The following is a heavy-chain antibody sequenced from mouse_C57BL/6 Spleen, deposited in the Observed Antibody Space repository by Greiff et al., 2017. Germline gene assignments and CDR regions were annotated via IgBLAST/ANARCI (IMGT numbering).Heavy chain of an antibody. CDR2: IYPGGGYT. CDR3: ARGGAYYSNYENYFDY. J-gene: IGHJ2*01. D-gene: IGHD2-5*01. CDR1: GYTFTNYW. Sequence: VQLQQSGAELVRPGTSVKMSCKASGYTFTNYWIGWAKQRPGHGLEWIGDIYPGGGYTNYNEKFKGKATLTADKSSSTAYMQFSSLTSEDSAIYYCARGGAYYSNYENYFDYWGQGTTLTVSS. V-gene: IGHV1-63*01.